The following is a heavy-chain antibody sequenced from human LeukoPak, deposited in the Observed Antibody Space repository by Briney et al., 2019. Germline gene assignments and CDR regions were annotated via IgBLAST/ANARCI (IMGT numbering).Heavy chain of an antibody. Sequence: PSETLSLTCADYGGSFSGYYWSWIRQPPGKGLEWIGEINHSGSTNYNPSLKSRVTISVDTSKNQCSLKLSSVAAADTAVYYCARSYYYGSGSYYKVYYYYYMGVWGKGTRSPSP. V-gene: IGHV4-34*01. D-gene: IGHD3-10*01. J-gene: IGHJ6*03. CDR1: GGSFSGYY. CDR3: ARSYYYGSGSYYKVYYYYYMGV. CDR2: INHSGST.